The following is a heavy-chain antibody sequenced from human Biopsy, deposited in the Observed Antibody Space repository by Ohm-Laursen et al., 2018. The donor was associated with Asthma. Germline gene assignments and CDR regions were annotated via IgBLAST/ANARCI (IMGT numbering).Heavy chain of an antibody. CDR3: ARIPRRSGSYFVDY. V-gene: IGHV4-31*03. CDR2: IHHSGTS. D-gene: IGHD3-22*01. Sequence: TLSLTCTVSGDSIISGGCCWNWIRQHPGKGLEWIGYIHHSGTSYFNPSPKSRVSFSRDTSKNQFSLRLSSVTAADTAMYYCARIPRRSGSYFVDYWGQGTLVTVSS. J-gene: IGHJ4*02. CDR1: GDSIISGGCC.